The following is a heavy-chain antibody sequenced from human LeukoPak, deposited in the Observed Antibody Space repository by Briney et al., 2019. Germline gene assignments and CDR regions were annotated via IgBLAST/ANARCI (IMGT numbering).Heavy chain of an antibody. Sequence: ASVKVSCKASGGTFSSYAISWVRQAPGQGLEWMGGIIPIFGTANYAQKFQGRVTITADKSTSTAYMELSSLRAEDAAVYYCARDALTRGAAAGIGPHYMDVWGKGTTVTVSS. D-gene: IGHD6-13*01. V-gene: IGHV1-69*06. CDR1: GGTFSSYA. J-gene: IGHJ6*03. CDR2: IIPIFGTA. CDR3: ARDALTRGAAAGIGPHYMDV.